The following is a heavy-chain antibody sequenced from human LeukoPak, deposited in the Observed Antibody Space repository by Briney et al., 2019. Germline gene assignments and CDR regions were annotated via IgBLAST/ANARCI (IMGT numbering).Heavy chain of an antibody. CDR1: GGNFSSYA. V-gene: IGHV1-69*01. J-gene: IGHJ4*02. CDR3: ARPPPRYCGGDCDDY. D-gene: IGHD2-21*02. Sequence: SVKVSCKASGGNFSSYAISWVRQAPGQGLEWMGGIIPIFGTANYAQKFQGRVTITADESTSTAYMELSSLRSEDTAVYYCARPPPRYCGGDCDDYWGQGTLVTVSS. CDR2: IIPIFGTA.